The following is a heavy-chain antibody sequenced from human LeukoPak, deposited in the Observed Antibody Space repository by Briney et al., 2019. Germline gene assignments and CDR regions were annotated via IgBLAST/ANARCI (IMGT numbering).Heavy chain of an antibody. CDR3: TTEGVVVAATIDC. D-gene: IGHD2-15*01. Sequence: GGSLRLSCAASAFTFSSYGMHWLRQAPGKGLEWVAVIWYDGSNKYYADSVKGRFTISRDNSKNTLYLQMNSLKTEDTAVYYCTTEGVVVAATIDCWGQGTPVTVSS. CDR2: IWYDGSNK. V-gene: IGHV3-33*01. J-gene: IGHJ4*02. CDR1: AFTFSSYG.